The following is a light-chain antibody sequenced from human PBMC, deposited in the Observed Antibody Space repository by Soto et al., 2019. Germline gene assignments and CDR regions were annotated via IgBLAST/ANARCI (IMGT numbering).Light chain of an antibody. CDR1: TGAVTSGHY. V-gene: IGLV7-46*01. Sequence: QAVVTQEPSLTVSPGGTVTITCGSSTGAVTSGHYPYWFQQKPGQAPRTLIYDTSNKHSWTPARFSGSLLGGKAALTLSGAQPEDEAEYYCLLSYSGASWVFGGGTKVTVL. J-gene: IGLJ3*02. CDR2: DTS. CDR3: LLSYSGASWV.